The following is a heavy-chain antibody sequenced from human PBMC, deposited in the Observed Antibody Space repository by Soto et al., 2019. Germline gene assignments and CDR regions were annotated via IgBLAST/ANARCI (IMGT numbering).Heavy chain of an antibody. CDR3: AGSLFTYYYDSSGYYSGWAFDY. Sequence: GASVKVSCKASGYTFTSYGISWVRQAPGQGLEGMGWISAYNGNTNYAQKLQGRVTMTTDTSTSTAYLELRSLRSDDTAVYYCAGSLFTYYYDSSGYYSGWAFDYWGQGTLVTVSS. D-gene: IGHD3-22*01. CDR1: GYTFTSYG. V-gene: IGHV1-18*01. CDR2: ISAYNGNT. J-gene: IGHJ4*02.